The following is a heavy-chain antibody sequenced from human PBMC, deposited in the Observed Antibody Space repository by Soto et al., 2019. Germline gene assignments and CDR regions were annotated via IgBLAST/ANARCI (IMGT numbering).Heavy chain of an antibody. J-gene: IGHJ6*02. CDR1: GYTFTSYG. CDR2: ISAYNGNT. D-gene: IGHD3-3*01. Sequence: ASVKVSCKASGYTFTSYGISWVRQAPGQGLEWMGWISAYNGNTNYAQKLQGRVTMTTGTSTSTAYMELRSLRSDDTAVYYCARGDYDFWSGYIYYYYYGMDVWGQGTTVTVSS. CDR3: ARGDYDFWSGYIYYYYYGMDV. V-gene: IGHV1-18*04.